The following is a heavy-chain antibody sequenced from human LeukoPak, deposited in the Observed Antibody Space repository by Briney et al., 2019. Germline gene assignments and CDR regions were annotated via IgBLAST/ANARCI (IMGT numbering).Heavy chain of an antibody. CDR2: IKQDGSEK. CDR3: AGDQKLLGHVY. D-gene: IGHD4-23*01. CDR1: GFTFSSYW. J-gene: IGHJ4*02. Sequence: PGGSLRLSCAASGFTFSSYWMSWVRQAPGKGLEWVANIKQDGSEKYYVDSVKGRFTISRDNAKNSLYLRMNSLRAEDTAVYYCAGDQKLLGHVYWGQGTLVTVSS. V-gene: IGHV3-7*01.